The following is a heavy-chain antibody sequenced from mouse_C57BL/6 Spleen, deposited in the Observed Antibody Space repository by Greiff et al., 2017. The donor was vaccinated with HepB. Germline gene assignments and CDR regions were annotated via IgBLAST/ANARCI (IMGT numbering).Heavy chain of an antibody. CDR3: ARGDDGSYFDY. CDR2: INPYNGGT. J-gene: IGHJ2*01. V-gene: IGHV1-19*01. Sequence: EVKLQESGPVLVKPGASVKMSCKASGYTFTDYYMNWVKQSHGKSLEWIGVINPYNGGTSYNQKFKGKATLTVDKSSSTAYMELNSLTSEDSAVYYCARGDDGSYFDYWGQGTTLTVSS. D-gene: IGHD2-3*01. CDR1: GYTFTDYY.